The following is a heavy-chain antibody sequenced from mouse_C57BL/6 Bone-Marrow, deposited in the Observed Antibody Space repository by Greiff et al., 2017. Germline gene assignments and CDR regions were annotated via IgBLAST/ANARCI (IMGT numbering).Heavy chain of an antibody. Sequence: QVQLQQSGAELARPGASVKLSCKASGYTFTSYGISWVKQRTGQGLEWIGEIYPRSGNTYYNEKFKGKATLTADKSSSTAYMELRSLTSEDSAVYFCADRGDYDGTLLFAYWGQGTLVTVSA. J-gene: IGHJ3*01. CDR3: ADRGDYDGTLLFAY. CDR1: GYTFTSYG. CDR2: IYPRSGNT. D-gene: IGHD2-4*01. V-gene: IGHV1-81*01.